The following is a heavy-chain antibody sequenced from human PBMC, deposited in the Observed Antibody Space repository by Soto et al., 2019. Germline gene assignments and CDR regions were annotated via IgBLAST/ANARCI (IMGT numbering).Heavy chain of an antibody. CDR1: GFTFSSYA. V-gene: IGHV3-30-3*01. Sequence: GGSLRLSCAASGFTFSSYAMHWVRQAPGKGLEWVAVISYDGSNKYYADSVKGRFTISRDNSKNTLYLQMNSLRAEDTAVYYCARGLPEGPTIFGVVISFPSFDYWGQGTLVTVSS. CDR2: ISYDGSNK. D-gene: IGHD3-3*01. CDR3: ARGLPEGPTIFGVVISFPSFDY. J-gene: IGHJ4*02.